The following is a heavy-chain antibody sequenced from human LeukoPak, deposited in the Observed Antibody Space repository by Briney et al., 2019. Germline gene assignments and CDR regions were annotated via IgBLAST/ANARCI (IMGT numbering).Heavy chain of an antibody. CDR1: GFTFSSYE. D-gene: IGHD3-10*01. V-gene: IGHV3-48*03. J-gene: IGHJ5*02. CDR2: ISSSGSDM. Sequence: PGGSLRLSCAASGFTFSSYEMNWVRQAPGEGLEWVSYISSSGSDMYYADSVKGRFTISRDNAKSSLYLQMNSLRAEDTAVYYCAACMIRGVIRSWGQGTLVTVSS. CDR3: AACMIRGVIRS.